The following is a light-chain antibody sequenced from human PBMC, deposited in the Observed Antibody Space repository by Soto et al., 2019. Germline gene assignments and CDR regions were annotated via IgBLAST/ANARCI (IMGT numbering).Light chain of an antibody. CDR3: CSYTSSSPDV. CDR1: SSDLGGYNF. Sequence: QSVLTQPASVSGSPGQSITISCTGTSSDLGGYNFVSWYQHHPGKAPKLMIYQVSNRPSGVSNRFSGSKSGNTASLTISGLQAEDEADYYCCSYTSSSPDVFGTGTKATVL. V-gene: IGLV2-14*01. CDR2: QVS. J-gene: IGLJ1*01.